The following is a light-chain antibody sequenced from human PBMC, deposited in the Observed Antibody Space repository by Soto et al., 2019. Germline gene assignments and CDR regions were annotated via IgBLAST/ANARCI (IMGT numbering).Light chain of an antibody. Sequence: QSVLTQPASVSGSPGQSITISCTGTSSDVGGYNYVSWYQQHPGKAPKLMIYDVSNRPSGVSNRFSGSKSGNTASLTISGLQAEVEADYYCSSYTSSPYVFGTGTQLTVL. CDR1: SSDVGGYNY. CDR2: DVS. CDR3: SSYTSSPYV. V-gene: IGLV2-14*01. J-gene: IGLJ1*01.